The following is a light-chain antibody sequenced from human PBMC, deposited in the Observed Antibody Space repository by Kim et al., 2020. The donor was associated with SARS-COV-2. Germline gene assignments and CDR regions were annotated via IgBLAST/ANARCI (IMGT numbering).Light chain of an antibody. CDR3: QQYGSSRGFT. CDR2: GAS. Sequence: EIVLTQSPGTLSLSPGERATLSCRASQSVSSSYLAWYQQEPGQAPRLLIYGASSRATGIPDRFSGSGSGTDFTLTISRLEPEDFAVYYCQQYGSSRGFTFGPGTKVDIK. CDR1: QSVSSSY. J-gene: IGKJ3*01. V-gene: IGKV3-20*01.